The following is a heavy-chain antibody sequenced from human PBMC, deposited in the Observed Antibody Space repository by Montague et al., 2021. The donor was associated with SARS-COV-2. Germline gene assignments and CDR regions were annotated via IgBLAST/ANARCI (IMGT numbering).Heavy chain of an antibody. CDR1: GGSFSGYY. CDR3: ARAPPPIFGVVTSYYYYYGMDV. CDR2: ISHSGST. V-gene: IGHV4-34*01. Sequence: SETLSLTCAVYGGSFSGYYWSWIRRPPGKGLEWIGEISHSGSTNYNPSLKSRVTISVDTSKNQFSLKLSSVTAADTAVYYCARAPPPIFGVVTSYYYYYGMDVWGQGATVTVSS. D-gene: IGHD3-3*01. J-gene: IGHJ6*02.